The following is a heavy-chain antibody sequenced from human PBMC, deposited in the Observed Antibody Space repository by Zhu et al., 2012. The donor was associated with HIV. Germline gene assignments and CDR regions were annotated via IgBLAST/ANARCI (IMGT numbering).Heavy chain of an antibody. Sequence: QVQLQESGSGLVKPSQTLSLTCAASGGSVSSSDYSWSWVRQPPGKGLEWIGYIFHTGSTYYNPSLKSRVTISLDRPKNQFSLNLNSVTAADTAVYYCARGGIFGSGNYCPPLCAEFLERWGQGTLVTVSS. V-gene: IGHV4-30-2*01. D-gene: IGHD3-10*01. J-gene: IGHJ1*01. CDR2: IFHTGST. CDR3: ARGGIFGSGNYCPPLCAEFLER. CDR1: GGSVSSSDYS.